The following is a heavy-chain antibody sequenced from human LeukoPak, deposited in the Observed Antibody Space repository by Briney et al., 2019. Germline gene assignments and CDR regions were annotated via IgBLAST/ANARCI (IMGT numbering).Heavy chain of an antibody. D-gene: IGHD6-6*01. Sequence: KSSETLSLTCAVYGGSFSGYYWSWIRQPPGKGLEWIGEINHSGSTNYNPSLKSRVTISVDTSKNQFSLKLSSVTAADTAVYYCARRDIAARPGFDPWGQGTLVTVSS. CDR2: INHSGST. CDR1: GGSFSGYY. CDR3: ARRDIAARPGFDP. J-gene: IGHJ5*02. V-gene: IGHV4-34*01.